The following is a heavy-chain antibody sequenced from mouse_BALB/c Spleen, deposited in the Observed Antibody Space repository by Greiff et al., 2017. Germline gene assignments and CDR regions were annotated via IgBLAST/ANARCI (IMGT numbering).Heavy chain of an antibody. Sequence: DVKLVESGGGLVKPGGSLKLSCAASGFTFSDYYMYWVRQTPEKRLEWVASISSGGSTYYPDSVKGRFTISRDNARNILYLQMSSLRSEDTAMYYCARGTYGSSPLAWFAYWGQGTLVTVSA. CDR3: ARGTYGSSPLAWFAY. D-gene: IGHD1-1*01. CDR2: ISSGGST. CDR1: GFTFSDYY. V-gene: IGHV5-6-5*01. J-gene: IGHJ3*01.